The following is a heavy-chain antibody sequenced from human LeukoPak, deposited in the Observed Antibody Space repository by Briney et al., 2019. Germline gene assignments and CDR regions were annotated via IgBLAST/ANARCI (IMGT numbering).Heavy chain of an antibody. J-gene: IGHJ4*02. CDR1: GFTFSSYA. CDR2: ISYDGSNK. V-gene: IGHV3-30-3*01. CDR3: ARDLAGERDY. D-gene: IGHD6-19*01. Sequence: GGSLRLSCAASGFTFSSYAMHWVRQAPGKGLEWVAVISYDGSNKCYADSVKGRFTISRDNSKNTLYLQMNSLRAEDTAVYYCARDLAGERDYWGQGTLVTVSS.